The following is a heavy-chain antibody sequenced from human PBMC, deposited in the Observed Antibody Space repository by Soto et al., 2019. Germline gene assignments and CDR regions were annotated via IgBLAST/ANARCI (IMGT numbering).Heavy chain of an antibody. J-gene: IGHJ4*02. CDR1: GYTFTHYY. Sequence: ASVKVSCQASGYTFTHYYIHWVRQAPGQGLEWMGIINPNGGITTYAQKFRAGFSMTRDTSTSTVYLELSSLRSEDSAVYYCATSVNSAMAFDYWGQGTLVTVSS. D-gene: IGHD5-18*01. V-gene: IGHV1-46*01. CDR2: INPNGGIT. CDR3: ATSVNSAMAFDY.